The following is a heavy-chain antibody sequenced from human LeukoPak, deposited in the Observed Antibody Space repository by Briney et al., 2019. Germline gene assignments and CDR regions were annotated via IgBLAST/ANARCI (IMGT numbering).Heavy chain of an antibody. J-gene: IGHJ4*02. D-gene: IGHD3-3*01. V-gene: IGHV4-34*01. CDR2: INHSGST. Sequence: TSETLSLTCAVYGGSFSGYYWSWIRQPPGKGLEWIGEINHSGSTNYNPSLKSRVTISVDTPKNQFSLKLSSVTAADTAVYYCARTYYDFWSGYYVFDYWGQGTLVTVSS. CDR3: ARTYYDFWSGYYVFDY. CDR1: GGSFSGYY.